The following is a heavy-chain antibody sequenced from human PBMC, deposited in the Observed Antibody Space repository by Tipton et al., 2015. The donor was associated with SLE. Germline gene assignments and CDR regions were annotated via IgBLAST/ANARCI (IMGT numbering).Heavy chain of an antibody. CDR1: GGSISSGSYY. Sequence: TLSLTCTVSGGSISSGSYYWSWIRQPAGKGLEWIGRIYTSGSTNYNPSLKSRVTISVDTSKNQFSLKLSSVTAADTAVYYCARDCGGSSSWYFDLWGRGTLVTVSS. D-gene: IGHD6-6*01. CDR2: IYTSGST. J-gene: IGHJ2*01. V-gene: IGHV4-61*02. CDR3: ARDCGGSSSWYFDL.